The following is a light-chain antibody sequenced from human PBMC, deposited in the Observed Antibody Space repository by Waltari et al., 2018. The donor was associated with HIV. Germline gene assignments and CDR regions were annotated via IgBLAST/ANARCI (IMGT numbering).Light chain of an antibody. J-gene: IGKJ4*01. CDR1: QTVDRNY. CDR3: QQYDRSWVT. CDR2: GAS. Sequence: EILLTQSPGTLSLAPGERATLSCRASQTVDRNYLSWYQKKPGQSPRLLVLGASRRATGIPDRFSGSGSGTDFTLTISRLEPEDFAVYYCQQYDRSWVTFGGGTKVEIK. V-gene: IGKV3-20*01.